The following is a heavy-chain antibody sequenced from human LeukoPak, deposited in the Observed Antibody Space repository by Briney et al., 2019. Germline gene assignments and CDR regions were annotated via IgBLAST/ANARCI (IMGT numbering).Heavy chain of an antibody. CDR1: GYTFTSCD. D-gene: IGHD6-19*01. V-gene: IGHV1-8*01. Sequence: ASVKVSCKASGYTFTSCDINWVRQATGQGLEGMGWMNTNSGNTGYGQSFQGRITMTRDISIGTAYMELSNLTSEDTAIYYCTRGSSGRRDNWGQGTLVTVSA. CDR3: TRGSSGRRDN. CDR2: MNTNSGNT. J-gene: IGHJ4*02.